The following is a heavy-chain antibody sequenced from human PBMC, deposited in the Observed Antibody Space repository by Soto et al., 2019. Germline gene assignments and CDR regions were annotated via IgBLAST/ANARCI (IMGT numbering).Heavy chain of an antibody. V-gene: IGHV6-1*01. CDR1: GYSVSSNSAA. CDR2: TYYRSKWYN. D-gene: IGHD2-2*01. CDR3: ARDRNYAPAFWFEP. J-gene: IGHJ5*02. Sequence: SQTLSLTCAISGYSVSSNSAAWNWISQSPSRGLEWLGRTYYRSKWYNDYAVSVKSRITINPDTSKNQFSLQLNSVTPEDTAVYYCARDRNYAPAFWFEPWGQGTMVTVSS.